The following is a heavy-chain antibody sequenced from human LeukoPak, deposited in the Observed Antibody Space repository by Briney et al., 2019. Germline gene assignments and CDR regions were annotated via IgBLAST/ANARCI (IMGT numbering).Heavy chain of an antibody. CDR2: IYHSGST. CDR1: GYSISSGYY. CDR3: ARRNYYDSSGYPPPQDAFDI. J-gene: IGHJ3*02. D-gene: IGHD3-22*01. V-gene: IGHV4-38-2*02. Sequence: SETLSLTCTVSGYSISSGYYWGWIRQPPGKGLEWIGSIYHSGSTYYNPSLKSRVTISVDTSKNQFSLKLSSVTAADTAVYYCARRNYYDSSGYPPPQDAFDIWGQGTMVTVSS.